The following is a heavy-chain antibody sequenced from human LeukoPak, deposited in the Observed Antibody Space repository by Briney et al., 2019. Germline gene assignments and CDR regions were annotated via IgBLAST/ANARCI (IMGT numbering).Heavy chain of an antibody. CDR3: AKDPRLCGGDCFTTIDF. Sequence: GGSLRLSCVASGFTFSNYGLSWVRQAPGQGLEWVSSISDSGGGRTPYADSVKGRFTISRDNSRNTLYLQMNSLRVEDTAIYYCAKDPRLCGGDCFTTIDFWGQGTMVTVSP. CDR2: ISDSGGGRT. V-gene: IGHV3-23*01. J-gene: IGHJ3*01. D-gene: IGHD2-21*02. CDR1: GFTFSNYG.